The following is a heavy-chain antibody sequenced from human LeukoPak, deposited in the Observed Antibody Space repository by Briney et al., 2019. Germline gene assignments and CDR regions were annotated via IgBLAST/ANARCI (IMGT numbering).Heavy chain of an antibody. CDR1: GYTFTGYH. CDR2: INPNSGDT. J-gene: IGHJ4*02. V-gene: IGHV1-2*06. CDR3: ARDYCSSTSCLFDY. D-gene: IGHD2-2*01. Sequence: ASVKVSCKASGYTFTGYHMHWVRQAPGQGLEWMGRINPNSGDTNYAQKLQGRVAMTRDTSISTAVMELTRLRSDDTAVYYCARDYCSSTSCLFDYWGQGTLVTVSS.